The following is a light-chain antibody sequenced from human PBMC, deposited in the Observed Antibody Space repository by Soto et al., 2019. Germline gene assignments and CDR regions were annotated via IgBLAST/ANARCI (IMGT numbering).Light chain of an antibody. CDR1: SSDVGDYNY. Sequence: QSVLTQPASVSGSPRQSITISCTGTSSDVGDYNYVSWNQHHPGKAPKLMIYEVSNRPSGVSNRFSGSKSGNTASLIVSGLQAEDEADYYCNSYTSSSTRLFGNRTKVTV. J-gene: IGLJ1*01. CDR2: EVS. V-gene: IGLV2-14*01. CDR3: NSYTSSSTRL.